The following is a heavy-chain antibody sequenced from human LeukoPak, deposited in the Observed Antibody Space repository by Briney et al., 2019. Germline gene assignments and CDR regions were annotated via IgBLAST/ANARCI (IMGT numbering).Heavy chain of an antibody. D-gene: IGHD2-2*02. CDR3: ARGVGPVVPAAISHFPWGGWYYYYMDV. CDR1: GYTFTSYD. CDR2: MNPNSGNT. J-gene: IGHJ6*03. Sequence: ASVTVSCKASGYTFTSYDINWVRQAPGQGLEWMGWMNPNSGNTGYAQKFQGRVTMTRNTSISTAYMELSSLRSEDTAVYYCARGVGPVVPAAISHFPWGGWYYYYMDVWGKGTTVTVSS. V-gene: IGHV1-8*01.